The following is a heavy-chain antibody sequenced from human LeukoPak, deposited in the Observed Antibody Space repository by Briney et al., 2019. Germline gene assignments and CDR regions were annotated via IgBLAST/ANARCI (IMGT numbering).Heavy chain of an antibody. V-gene: IGHV3-7*01. CDR1: GFTFSDYY. D-gene: IGHD2-21*02. J-gene: IGHJ4*02. CDR2: IKQDGSEK. CDR3: ARILSRITAISYYFDY. Sequence: PGGSLRLSCAASGFTFSDYYMSWIRQAPGKGLEWVANIKQDGSEKYYVDSVKGRFTISRDNAKNSLYLQMNSLRAEDTAVYYCARILSRITAISYYFDYWGQGTLVTVSS.